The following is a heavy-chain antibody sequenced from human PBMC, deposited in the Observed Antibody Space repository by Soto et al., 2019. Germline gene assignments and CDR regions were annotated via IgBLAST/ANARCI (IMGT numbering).Heavy chain of an antibody. D-gene: IGHD7-27*01. V-gene: IGHV4-31*03. CDR2: IYYSGST. J-gene: IGHJ4*02. Sequence: XVQLQESGPGLVKPSQTLSLTCTVSGGSISSGGYYWSWIRQHPGKGLEWIGYIYYSGSTYYNPSLQGRVTISVDTSKNQFSLKLSSVTAADTAVYYCARDTGDWGLTWGQGTLVTVSS. CDR1: GGSISSGGYY. CDR3: ARDTGDWGLT.